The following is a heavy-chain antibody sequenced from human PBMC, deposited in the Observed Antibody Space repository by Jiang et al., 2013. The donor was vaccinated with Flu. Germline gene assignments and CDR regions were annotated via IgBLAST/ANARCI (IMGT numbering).Heavy chain of an antibody. J-gene: IGHJ4*02. CDR2: IYYSGST. Sequence: PGLVKPSETLSLTCTVSGGSISSYYWSWLRQPPGKGLEWIGXIYYSGSTNYNPSLKSRLTISVDTSKNQFSLNLSSVTAADTAVYYCARLTVSGDLQSYYFDYWGQGTLVTVSS. CDR3: ARLTVSGDLQSYYFDY. D-gene: IGHD7-27*01. V-gene: IGHV4-59*01. CDR1: GGSISSYY.